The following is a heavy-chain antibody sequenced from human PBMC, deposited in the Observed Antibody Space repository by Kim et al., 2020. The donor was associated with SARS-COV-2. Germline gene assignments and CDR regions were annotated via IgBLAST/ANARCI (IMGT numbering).Heavy chain of an antibody. CDR2: IKSKTDGGTT. V-gene: IGHV3-15*01. J-gene: IGHJ4*02. Sequence: GGSLRLSCAASGFTFSDAWMSWVRQAPGKGLEWVGRIKSKTDGGTTDYAAPVKGRFTISRDDSKNTLYLQMDSLKTEDTAVYYCTTLRIAAGNFDYWGQGTLVTVS. CDR3: TTLRIAAGNFDY. CDR1: GFTFSDAW. D-gene: IGHD6-25*01.